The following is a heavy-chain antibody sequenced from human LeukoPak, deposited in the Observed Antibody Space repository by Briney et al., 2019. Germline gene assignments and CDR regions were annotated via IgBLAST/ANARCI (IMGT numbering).Heavy chain of an antibody. V-gene: IGHV4-31*03. CDR2: IYYSGST. D-gene: IGHD3-10*01. Sequence: SQTLSLTCTVSGGSISSGGYYWSWIRQHPGKGLEWIGYIYYSGSTYYNPSLKSRVTISVDTSKNQLSLKLSSVTAADTAVYYCASHLRYGSGYYYIDYWGQGTLVTVSS. CDR3: ASHLRYGSGYYYIDY. CDR1: GGSISSGGYY. J-gene: IGHJ4*02.